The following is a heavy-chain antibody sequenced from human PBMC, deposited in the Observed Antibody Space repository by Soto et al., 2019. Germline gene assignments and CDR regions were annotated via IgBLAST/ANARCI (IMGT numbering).Heavy chain of an antibody. CDR3: ARGRYASYFDS. CDR2: IYYSGST. D-gene: IGHD5-12*01. V-gene: IGHV4-59*08. CDR1: GGSISSYY. J-gene: IGHJ4*02. Sequence: SETLSLTCSVSGGSISSYYWSWIRQPPGKGLDWIGYIYYSGSTNYSPSLKSRVTMSVDTSKNQFSLNLNSVTAADTAVYYCARGRYASYFDSWGQGTLVTVSP.